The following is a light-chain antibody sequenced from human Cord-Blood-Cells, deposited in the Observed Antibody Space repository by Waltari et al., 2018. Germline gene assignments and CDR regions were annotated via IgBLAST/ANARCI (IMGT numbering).Light chain of an antibody. CDR1: SSDVGGYNY. J-gene: IGLJ3*02. V-gene: IGLV2-14*01. CDR2: EGS. Sequence: QSVLTQTASVSGSPGQSITISCTGTSSDVGGYNYVSWYQQHPGQAPKLVIYEGSKRPSGVSNRFSGSKSSNTASLTISGLQAEDEADYYCSSYTSSSTWVFGGGTKLTVL. CDR3: SSYTSSSTWV.